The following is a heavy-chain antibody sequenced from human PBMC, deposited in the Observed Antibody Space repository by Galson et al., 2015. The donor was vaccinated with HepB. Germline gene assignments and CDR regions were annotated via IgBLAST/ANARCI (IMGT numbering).Heavy chain of an antibody. Sequence: SVKVSCKASGGTFSSYAISWVRQAPGQGLEWMGGIIPIFGTANYAQKFQGRVTITADESTSTAYMELSSLRSEDTAVYYCARGGGSYGALPWDYWGQGTLVTVSS. CDR1: GGTFSSYA. V-gene: IGHV1-69*13. CDR3: ARGGGSYGALPWDY. J-gene: IGHJ4*02. D-gene: IGHD4/OR15-4a*01. CDR2: IIPIFGTA.